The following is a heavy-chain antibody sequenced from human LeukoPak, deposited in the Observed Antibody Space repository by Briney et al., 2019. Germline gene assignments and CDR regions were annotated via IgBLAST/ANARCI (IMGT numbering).Heavy chain of an antibody. CDR1: GGSFSGYY. J-gene: IGHJ4*02. V-gene: IGHV4-34*01. CDR3: ARAPDSSGYYYEI. Sequence: SETLSLTCAVYGGSFSGYYWSWIRQPPGKGLEWIGEINHSGSTNYNPSLKSRVTISVDTSKNQFSLKLSSVTAADTAVYYCARAPDSSGYYYEIWGQGTLVTVSS. CDR2: INHSGST. D-gene: IGHD3-22*01.